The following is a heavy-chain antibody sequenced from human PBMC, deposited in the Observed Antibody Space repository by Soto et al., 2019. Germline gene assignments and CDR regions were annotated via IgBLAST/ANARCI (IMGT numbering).Heavy chain of an antibody. CDR1: GGSISSYY. CDR2: IYYSGST. Sequence: SETLSLTCTVSGGSISSYYWSWIRQPPGKGLEWIGYIYYSGSTNYNPSLKSRVTISVDTSKNQFSLKLSSVTAADTAVYYCARREYGGDFDYWGQGTLVTVSS. J-gene: IGHJ4*02. D-gene: IGHD4-17*01. V-gene: IGHV4-59*08. CDR3: ARREYGGDFDY.